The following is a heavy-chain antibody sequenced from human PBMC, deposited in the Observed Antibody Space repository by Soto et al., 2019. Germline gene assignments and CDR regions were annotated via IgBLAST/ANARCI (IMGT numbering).Heavy chain of an antibody. Sequence: SETLSPTCTFSGVSISSSGSYWCWVLQPPGKGREGIVSFCYACGTDSTYYNPSLKSRVTISVDTSKRQFSLNLRSVTAADTAVYYCASPRQGNYDFLSGYYALDYWSQGTLVTVSS. CDR3: ASPRQGNYDFLSGYYALDY. J-gene: IGHJ4*02. V-gene: IGHV4-39*01. CDR1: GVSISSSGSY. CDR2: FCYACGT. D-gene: IGHD3-3*01.